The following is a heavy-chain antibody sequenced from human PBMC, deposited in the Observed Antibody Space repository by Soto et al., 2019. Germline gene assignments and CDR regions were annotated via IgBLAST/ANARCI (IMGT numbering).Heavy chain of an antibody. CDR1: GYSFTSLD. D-gene: IGHD1-26*01. J-gene: IGHJ4*02. CDR2: MQPSSGRT. V-gene: IGHV1-8*01. CDR3: ARGVTAGVDY. Sequence: QVQLVQSAAEVREPGASVKVSCKASGYSFTSLDINWVRQTTGQGLEWMGWMQPSSGRTGYAQKFQGRVTMTRDTSINTAYMELSSLTSDDTAFYYCARGVTAGVDYWGQRTLVTVSS.